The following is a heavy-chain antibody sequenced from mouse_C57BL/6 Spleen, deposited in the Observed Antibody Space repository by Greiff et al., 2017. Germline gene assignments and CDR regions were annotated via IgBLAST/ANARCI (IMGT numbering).Heavy chain of an antibody. CDR1: GFNIKDYY. Sequence: VQLKESGAELVRPGASVKLSCTASGFNIKDYYMHWVKQRPEQGLEWIGRIDPEDGDTDYAPKFQGKATMTADTSSNTAYLQLSSLTSEDTAVYYCVITTVVPYYFDYWGQGTTLTVSS. CDR3: VITTVVPYYFDY. D-gene: IGHD1-1*01. J-gene: IGHJ2*01. CDR2: IDPEDGDT. V-gene: IGHV14-1*01.